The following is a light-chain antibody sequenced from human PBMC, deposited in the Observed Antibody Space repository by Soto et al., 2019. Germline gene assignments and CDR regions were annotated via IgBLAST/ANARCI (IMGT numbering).Light chain of an antibody. CDR1: QSLLGSY. Sequence: EMVLTQSPGTLSLSQGERATLSCRASQSLLGSYLAWYQQKLGQAPRLLIYDASSSATGIPDRFSGSGCGTVFTLTINRLEPEDFAVYFCQQYGSSRTFCQGTKVEIK. V-gene: IGKV3-20*01. CDR3: QQYGSSRT. J-gene: IGKJ1*01. CDR2: DAS.